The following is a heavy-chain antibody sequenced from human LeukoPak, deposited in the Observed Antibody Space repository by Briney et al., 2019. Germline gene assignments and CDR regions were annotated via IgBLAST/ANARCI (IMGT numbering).Heavy chain of an antibody. Sequence: GGSLRLSCAASGFTFSNYWMSWVRQAPGKGLEWVASIKQDGTETHYVDSVKGRFTISKDNAKNSLYLQLNSLRAEDTAVYYCARQDHSNYEYWGQGTLVTVSS. J-gene: IGHJ4*02. CDR2: IKQDGTET. V-gene: IGHV3-7*03. CDR3: ARQDHSNYEY. D-gene: IGHD4-11*01. CDR1: GFTFSNYW.